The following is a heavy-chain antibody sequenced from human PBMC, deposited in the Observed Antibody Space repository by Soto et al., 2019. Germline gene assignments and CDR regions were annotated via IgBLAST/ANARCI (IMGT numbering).Heavy chain of an antibody. V-gene: IGHV3-74*01. D-gene: IGHD5-12*01. CDR3: AKFLHGGYDSEY. CDR2: IQSDGSSI. CDR1: GFTFSEYW. J-gene: IGHJ4*02. Sequence: EVHLVESGGGVVQPGGSLRLSCAASGFTFSEYWMHWVRQVPGKGLEWVSRIQSDGSSISYADSVKARFTISRDNAKNAMSVQFNGLRAEATAMYWCAKFLHGGYDSEYWGQGTLVTVSA.